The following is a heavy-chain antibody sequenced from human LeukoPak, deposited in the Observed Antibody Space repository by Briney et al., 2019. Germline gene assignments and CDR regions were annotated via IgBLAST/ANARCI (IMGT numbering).Heavy chain of an antibody. CDR1: GFTFSSYW. V-gene: IGHV3-7*04. J-gene: IGHJ6*02. D-gene: IGHD5-12*01. CDR2: IKQDGSEK. Sequence: PGGSLRLSCAASGFTFSSYWMSWVRQAPGKGLEWVANIKQDGSEKYYVDSVKGRFTISRDNAKNSLYLQTNSLRAEDTAVYYCARILGTAATTRHYYGMDVWGQGTTVTVSS. CDR3: ARILGTAATTRHYYGMDV.